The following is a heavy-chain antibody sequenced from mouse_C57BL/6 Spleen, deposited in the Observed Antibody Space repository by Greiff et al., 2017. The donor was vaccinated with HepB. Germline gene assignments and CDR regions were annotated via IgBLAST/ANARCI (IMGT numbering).Heavy chain of an antibody. D-gene: IGHD1-1*01. Sequence: VQLQQSGAELARPGASVKLSCKASGYTFTSYGISWVKQRTGQGLEWIGEIYPRSGNTYYNEKFKGKATLTADKSSSTAYMELRSLTSEDSAVYFCAREITTVVATRDDYAMDYWGQGTSVTVSS. V-gene: IGHV1-81*01. CDR2: IYPRSGNT. J-gene: IGHJ4*01. CDR3: AREITTVVATRDDYAMDY. CDR1: GYTFTSYG.